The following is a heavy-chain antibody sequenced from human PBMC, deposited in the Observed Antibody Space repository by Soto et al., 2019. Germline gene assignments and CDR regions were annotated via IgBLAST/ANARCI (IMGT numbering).Heavy chain of an antibody. J-gene: IGHJ5*02. D-gene: IGHD3-10*01. CDR3: ARDYRVRSRGLEP. CDR2: IYYSGST. CDR1: GGSISSGGYY. Sequence: SETLSLTCTVSGGSISSGGYYWSWIRQHPGKGLEWIGYIYYSGSTYYNPSLRSRVTISVDTSKNQFSLKLSSVTAADTAVYYCARDYRVRSRGLEPWGQGTLVTV. V-gene: IGHV4-31*03.